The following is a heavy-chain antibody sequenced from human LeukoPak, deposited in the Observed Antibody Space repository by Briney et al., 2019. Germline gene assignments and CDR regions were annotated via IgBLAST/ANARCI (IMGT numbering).Heavy chain of an antibody. V-gene: IGHV4-39*01. CDR2: IYYSGTT. CDR1: GDSISSSSDY. J-gene: IGHJ6*03. D-gene: IGHD5-24*01. CDR3: ARHRGNGYNTDYYYMVV. Sequence: SETLSLTCTVSGDSISSSSDYWGWIRQSPGRGLEWIGSIYYSGTTYHNPSLKSRVTISVDRSKNQFSLKLNSVTAADTAVYYCARHRGNGYNTDYYYMVVWGKGTTVTVSS.